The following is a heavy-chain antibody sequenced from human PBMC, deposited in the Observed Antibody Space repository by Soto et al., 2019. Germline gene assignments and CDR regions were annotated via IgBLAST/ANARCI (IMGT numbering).Heavy chain of an antibody. V-gene: IGHV4-59*08. J-gene: IGHJ4*01. CDR1: GDSMNSHY. CDR3: ASFPVIPGRDSPLIFDY. D-gene: IGHD3-22*01. CDR2: VYFTGST. Sequence: SETLSFTCTVTGDSMNSHYWSWLRQPPGKALEWMGYVYFTGSTNYSPSLESRLTILVDTSKNQFSLKLTSVTAADTAVYYCASFPVIPGRDSPLIFDYWGQGTLVTVSS.